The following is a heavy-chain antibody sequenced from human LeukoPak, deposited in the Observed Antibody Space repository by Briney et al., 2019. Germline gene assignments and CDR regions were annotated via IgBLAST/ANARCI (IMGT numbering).Heavy chain of an antibody. Sequence: GGSLRLSCAASGFTFSSYEMNWVRQAPGKGLEWVSYISSSGSNIYYADSVKGRFTISRDNAKNSLYLQMNSLRAEDTAVYYCASARRAYDILTGYYSRDYWGQGTLVTVSS. D-gene: IGHD3-9*01. V-gene: IGHV3-48*03. CDR3: ASARRAYDILTGYYSRDY. J-gene: IGHJ4*02. CDR1: GFTFSSYE. CDR2: ISSSGSNI.